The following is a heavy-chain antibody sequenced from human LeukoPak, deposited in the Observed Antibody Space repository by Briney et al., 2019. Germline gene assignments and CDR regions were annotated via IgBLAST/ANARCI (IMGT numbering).Heavy chain of an antibody. CDR1: GYSFTNYW. Sequence: GESLKISCKGSGYSFTNYWIGWVRQMPGKGLEWIGIIYPGDSDARYSPSFQGQVTISADKSISTVYLQWSSLKASDTAMYYCAKPSPRYCSGGTCDAFDIWGQGTMVTVSS. CDR3: AKPSPRYCSGGTCDAFDI. D-gene: IGHD2-15*01. V-gene: IGHV5-51*01. J-gene: IGHJ3*02. CDR2: IYPGDSDA.